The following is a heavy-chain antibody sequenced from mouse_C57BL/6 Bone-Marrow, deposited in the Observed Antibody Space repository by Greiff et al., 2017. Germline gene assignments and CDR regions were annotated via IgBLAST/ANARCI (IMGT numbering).Heavy chain of an antibody. CDR3: TPFMVWGGFAY. CDR1: GFTFTNYY. CDR2: INPNNGGT. V-gene: IGHV14-4*01. D-gene: IGHD1-1*02. J-gene: IGHJ3*01. Sequence: EVQLQQSGAELVKPGASVKLSCRASGFTFTNYYMHWVTRRPERGLEWIGWINPNNGGTEYSSKFQGKATMTADTSSTTAYLQLSSLTSADAAVYYSTPFMVWGGFAYWGKGTQVTVSA.